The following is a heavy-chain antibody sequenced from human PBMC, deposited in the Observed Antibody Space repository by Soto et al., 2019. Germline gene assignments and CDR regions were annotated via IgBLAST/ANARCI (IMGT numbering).Heavy chain of an antibody. Sequence: EVQLLESGGGLVQPGGSLRLSCAASGFTLSNYAMSWVRQAPGKGLEWVSGITGDGVSIFYADSVKGRFTISTDNSKNTLYLPMNSLRVEDTAVYYCAKAWWGVTTFWYFDLWGRGTPVTVSS. D-gene: IGHD2-15*01. J-gene: IGHJ2*01. CDR1: GFTLSNYA. CDR3: AKAWWGVTTFWYFDL. V-gene: IGHV3-23*01. CDR2: ITGDGVSI.